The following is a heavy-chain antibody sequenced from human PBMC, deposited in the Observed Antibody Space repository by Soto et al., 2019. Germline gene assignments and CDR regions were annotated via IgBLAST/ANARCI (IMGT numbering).Heavy chain of an antibody. CDR1: GYTFTGYY. Sequence: QVQLVQSGAEVKKPGASVKVSCKASGYTFTGYYMHWVRQAPGQGLEWMGWINPNSGGTNYSQKFQGRVTMTRDTSISTAYMELSRLRSDDTAVYYCAQVVPAAPVKGNWFDPWGQGTLVTVSS. J-gene: IGHJ5*02. CDR3: AQVVPAAPVKGNWFDP. CDR2: INPNSGGT. D-gene: IGHD2-2*01. V-gene: IGHV1-2*02.